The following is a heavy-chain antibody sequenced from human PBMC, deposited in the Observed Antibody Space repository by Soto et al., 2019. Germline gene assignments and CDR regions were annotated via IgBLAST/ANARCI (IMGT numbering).Heavy chain of an antibody. D-gene: IGHD2-15*01. CDR3: AKAKIVAAKCYGMYG. V-gene: IGHV3-23*01. J-gene: IGHJ6*04. CDR2: ISGNGGST. CDR1: WLPVSSYA. Sequence: GGSLRRSWAGSWLPVSSYAMNWVRQAPGKGLESVSHISGNGGSTYYADSVKGRFTMSRDNSKNTLYLQMNSLRAEDTAVYYCAKAKIVAAKCYGMYGWGKQSTVT.